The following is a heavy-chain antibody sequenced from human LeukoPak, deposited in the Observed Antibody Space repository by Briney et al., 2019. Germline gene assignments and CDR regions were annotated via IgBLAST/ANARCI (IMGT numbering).Heavy chain of an antibody. V-gene: IGHV3-33*01. J-gene: IGHJ4*02. CDR2: IWYDGSYK. Sequence: PGWSLRLSCAASGFTFSDFGMRWVRQAPGKGLEWVAVIWYDGSYKYYGDSVKGRFTISRDNSKNTLYLQMHSLRAEDTAVYYCARVSYGDYAYYFDSWGQGTLVTVSS. D-gene: IGHD4-17*01. CDR3: ARVSYGDYAYYFDS. CDR1: GFTFSDFG.